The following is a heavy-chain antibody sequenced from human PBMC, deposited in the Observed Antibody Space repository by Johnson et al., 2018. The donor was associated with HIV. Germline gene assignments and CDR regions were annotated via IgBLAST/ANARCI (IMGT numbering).Heavy chain of an antibody. CDR2: ITYNGRNK. V-gene: IGHV3-30*04. CDR3: VRDQGSGWPTNAFDI. D-gene: IGHD6-19*01. CDR1: GFTFRSYA. J-gene: IGHJ3*02. Sequence: QVQLVESGGGVVQPGRSLRLSCAASGFTFRSYAMHWVRQAPGKGLEWVAVITYNGRNKYYADSVKGRFIILRDNSKNLTNLQMNGLSDEDTADYYCVRDQGSGWPTNAFDIWGRGTRVTVSS.